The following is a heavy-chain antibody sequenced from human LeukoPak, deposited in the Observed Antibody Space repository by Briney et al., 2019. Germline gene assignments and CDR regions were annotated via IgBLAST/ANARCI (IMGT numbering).Heavy chain of an antibody. Sequence: GGSLRLSCAASGFTFSNYSMNWVRQAPGKGLEWVSSISSSSSYIYYADSVKGRFTISRDNAKNSLYLQMNSLRAEDTAVYYCAREGCSSTSCYRWFDPWGQGTLVTVSS. CDR2: ISSSSSYI. V-gene: IGHV3-21*01. D-gene: IGHD2-2*01. CDR1: GFTFSNYS. J-gene: IGHJ5*02. CDR3: AREGCSSTSCYRWFDP.